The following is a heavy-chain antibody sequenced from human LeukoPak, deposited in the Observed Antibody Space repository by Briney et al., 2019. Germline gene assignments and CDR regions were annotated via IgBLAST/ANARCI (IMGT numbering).Heavy chain of an antibody. CDR2: IYPREGST. CDR3: ARGQEAFDY. CDR1: GYSFTSNY. V-gene: IGHV1-46*01. Sequence: ASVKVSCKASGYSFTSNYIHWVRQAPGQGLEWMGMIYPREGSTSYAQKFQGRVTVTRDTSTSTVHMELSGLRSEDTAVYYCARGQEAFDYWGQGTLVTVSS. J-gene: IGHJ4*02.